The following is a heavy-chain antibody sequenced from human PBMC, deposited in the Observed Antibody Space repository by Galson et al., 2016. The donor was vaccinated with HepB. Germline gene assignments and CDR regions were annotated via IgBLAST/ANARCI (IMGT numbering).Heavy chain of an antibody. D-gene: IGHD4-17*01. CDR1: GFSFTSFA. J-gene: IGHJ4*02. CDR2: ITTDGGGT. V-gene: IGHV3-23*01. Sequence: SLRLSCAASGFSFTSFAMSWVRQVPGKGLEWVSTITTDGGGTYYADSVGGRFTISRDNSKNTLYLQMNSLRAEDSAVYHCAKEKTAGATVWFHFDYWGQGALVTVSS. CDR3: AKEKTAGATVWFHFDY.